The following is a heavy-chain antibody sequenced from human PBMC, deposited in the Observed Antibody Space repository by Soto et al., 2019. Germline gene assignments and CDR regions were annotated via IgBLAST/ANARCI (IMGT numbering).Heavy chain of an antibody. D-gene: IGHD3-3*01. Sequence: VQLVESGGGLVKPGGSLRLSCAASGFTFSSYSMNWVRQAPGKGLEWVSSISSSSSYIYYADSVKGRFTISRDNAKNSLYLQMNSLRAEDTAVYYCAKRTIFGVVIGGMDVWGQGTTVTVSS. J-gene: IGHJ6*02. V-gene: IGHV3-21*01. CDR3: AKRTIFGVVIGGMDV. CDR2: ISSSSSYI. CDR1: GFTFSSYS.